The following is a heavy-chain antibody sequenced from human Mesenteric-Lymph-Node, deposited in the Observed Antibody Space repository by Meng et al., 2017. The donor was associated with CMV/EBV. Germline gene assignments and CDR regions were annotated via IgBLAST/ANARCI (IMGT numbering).Heavy chain of an antibody. CDR2: IRSKAYGGTT. CDR3: TRGHYCGGDCYSPYYFDY. V-gene: IGHV3-49*04. D-gene: IGHD2-21*01. CDR1: GFTFGDYA. J-gene: IGHJ4*02. Sequence: GGSLRLSCTASGFTFGDYAMSWVRQAPGKGLEWVGFIRSKAYGGTTEYAASVKGRFTISRDDSKSIAYLQMNSLKTEDTAVYYWTRGHYCGGDCYSPYYFDYWGQGTLVTVSS.